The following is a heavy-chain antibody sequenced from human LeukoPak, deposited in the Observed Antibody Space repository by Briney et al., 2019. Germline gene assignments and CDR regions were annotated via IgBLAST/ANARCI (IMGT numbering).Heavy chain of an antibody. J-gene: IGHJ4*02. CDR3: AKGDSSNWYISFDY. V-gene: IGHV3-23*01. Sequence: GGSLRLSCAASGFTFSSYAMSWVRQAPGKGLEWVSAISGSGGSTYYADSVKGRFTIYRDNSKNTLYLQMNSLRADDTAVYYCAKGDSSNWYISFDYWGQGTLVTVSS. CDR2: ISGSGGST. CDR1: GFTFSSYA. D-gene: IGHD6-13*01.